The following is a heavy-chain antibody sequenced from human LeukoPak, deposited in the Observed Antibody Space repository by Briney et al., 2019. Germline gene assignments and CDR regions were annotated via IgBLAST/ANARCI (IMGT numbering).Heavy chain of an antibody. D-gene: IGHD3-16*01. Sequence: GGSLRLSCAASGLTFSSYGMHWVRQAPGKGLEWVAVISYDGSNKYYADSVKGRFTISRDNSKNTLYLQMNSLRAEDTAVYYCAKDLSAYDNWFDPWGQGTLVTVSS. CDR3: AKDLSAYDNWFDP. CDR1: GLTFSSYG. V-gene: IGHV3-30*18. J-gene: IGHJ5*02. CDR2: ISYDGSNK.